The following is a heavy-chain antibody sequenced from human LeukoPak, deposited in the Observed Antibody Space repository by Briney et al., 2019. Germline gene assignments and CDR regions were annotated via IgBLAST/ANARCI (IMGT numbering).Heavy chain of an antibody. V-gene: IGHV1-18*01. Sequence: GASVKVSCKASGYTFTSYGISWVRQAPGQGLEWMGWISAYNGNTNYAQKLQGRVTMTTDTSTSTAYMELRSLRSDDTAVYYCARVFNYYDSSGTFGYWGQGTLVTVSS. CDR1: GYTFTSYG. D-gene: IGHD3-22*01. CDR2: ISAYNGNT. J-gene: IGHJ4*02. CDR3: ARVFNYYDSSGTFGY.